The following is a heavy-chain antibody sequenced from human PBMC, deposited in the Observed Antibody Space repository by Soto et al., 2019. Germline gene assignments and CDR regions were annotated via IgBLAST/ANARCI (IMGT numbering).Heavy chain of an antibody. Sequence: EVQLLESGGVLAQPGGSLRLSCVASGFTFNAHAMSWIRQAPGKGLEWVSSTTASGSLTDYAGSVKGRFTISRDNSKNTVFLPMNSLRVEDAAVYYCGMATGGWYWGQGAMVTVSS. J-gene: IGHJ4*02. CDR2: TTASGSLT. V-gene: IGHV3-23*01. CDR1: GFTFNAHA. D-gene: IGHD5-12*01. CDR3: GMATGGWY.